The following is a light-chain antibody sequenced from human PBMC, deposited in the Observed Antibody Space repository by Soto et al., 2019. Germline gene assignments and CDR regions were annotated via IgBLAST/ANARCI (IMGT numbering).Light chain of an antibody. CDR1: SSDIGGYNF. V-gene: IGLV2-14*01. CDR2: EVS. CDR3: SSYTISSTLVV. Sequence: QSALTQPASVSGSPGQSITISCTGTSSDIGGYNFVSWYQQHPGKAPKLLIYEVSNRPPGISHRFSGSKSGNTASLTISGLQAEDEADYYCSSYTISSTLVVFGGGTKVTVL. J-gene: IGLJ3*02.